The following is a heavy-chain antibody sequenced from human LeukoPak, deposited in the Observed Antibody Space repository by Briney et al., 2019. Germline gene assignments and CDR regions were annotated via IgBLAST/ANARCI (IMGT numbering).Heavy chain of an antibody. D-gene: IGHD6-19*01. CDR3: AKVVAGTYYGMDV. CDR2: ISSDGSNK. CDR1: GFTFSSYA. J-gene: IGHJ6*02. Sequence: PGGSLRLSRAASGFTFSSYAMHWVRQAPGEGLEWVAVISSDGSNKYYADSVKGRFTISRDNSKNTLYLQMNSLRAEDTAVYYCAKVVAGTYYGMDVWGQGTTVTVSS. V-gene: IGHV3-30*18.